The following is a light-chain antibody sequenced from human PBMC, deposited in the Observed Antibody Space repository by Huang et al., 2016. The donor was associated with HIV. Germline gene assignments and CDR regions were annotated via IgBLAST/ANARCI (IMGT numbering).Light chain of an antibody. CDR1: QSFTTW. V-gene: IGKV1-5*01. CDR3: QQYDGYPWT. J-gene: IGKJ1*01. Sequence: DIQMTQSPSTLSASVGDRVTITCRASQSFTTWLAWYQQKPGKDPKLLIYDVSSLESGVPSRFSGSGSGTEFTLTISSLQPDDFATYYCQQYDGYPWTFGQGTKVEIK. CDR2: DVS.